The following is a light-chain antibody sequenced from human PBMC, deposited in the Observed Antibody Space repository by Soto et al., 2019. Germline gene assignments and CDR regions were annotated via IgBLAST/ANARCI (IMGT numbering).Light chain of an antibody. V-gene: IGLV1-40*01. Sequence: QSALTQPPSVSGAPGQRVTISCTGSSSNIGAGYDVHWYQHLPGTAPKLLMYANTNRPSGVPDRFSGSKSGTSASLAITGLQPEDEADYYCQSYDSSLFVFGTGTKVTVL. J-gene: IGLJ1*01. CDR3: QSYDSSLFV. CDR1: SSNIGAGYD. CDR2: ANT.